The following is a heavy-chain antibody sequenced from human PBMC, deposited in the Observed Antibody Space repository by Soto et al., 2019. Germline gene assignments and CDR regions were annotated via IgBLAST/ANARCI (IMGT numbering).Heavy chain of an antibody. Sequence: GSLRLSCVASGFTFSEYEINWVRQAPGKGLEWISYISSSGSAVYYADSVKGRFTISRDNAKNSVFLHVNSLRAEDASVYYCARFKSYTSAWSYWGQGTLVTVSS. CDR2: ISSSGSAV. V-gene: IGHV3-48*03. CDR3: ARFKSYTSAWSY. D-gene: IGHD6-13*01. J-gene: IGHJ4*02. CDR1: GFTFSEYE.